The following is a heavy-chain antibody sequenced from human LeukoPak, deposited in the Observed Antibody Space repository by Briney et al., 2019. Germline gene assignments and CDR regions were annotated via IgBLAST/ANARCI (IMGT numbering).Heavy chain of an antibody. CDR1: GASVSSASY. CDR3: ARDRRDGYNYHYFDY. D-gene: IGHD5-24*01. J-gene: IGHJ4*02. Sequence: SETLSLTCTVSGASVSSASYWTWIRQPPGKGVEWIAHIYNGANTNYNPSLKSRVTISVDTSKNQFSLKLSSVTAADTAVYYCARDRRDGYNYHYFDYWGQGTLVTVSS. CDR2: IYNGANT. V-gene: IGHV4-61*01.